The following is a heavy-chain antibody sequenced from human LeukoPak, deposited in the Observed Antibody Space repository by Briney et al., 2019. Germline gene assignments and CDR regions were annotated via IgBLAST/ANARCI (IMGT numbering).Heavy chain of an antibody. CDR1: GGTFSSYA. V-gene: IGHV1-69*05. D-gene: IGHD4-17*01. J-gene: IGHJ4*02. CDR2: IIPIFGTA. Sequence: ASVKVSCKASGGTFSSYAISWVRQAPGQGLEWMGGIIPIFGTANYEQKFQGRVTITTDESTSTAYMELSSLRSEDTAVYYCAASAAGDYDYWGQGTLVTVSS. CDR3: AASAAGDYDY.